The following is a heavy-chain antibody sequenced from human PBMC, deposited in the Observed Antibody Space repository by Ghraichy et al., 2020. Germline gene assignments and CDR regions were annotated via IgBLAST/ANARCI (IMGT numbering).Heavy chain of an antibody. CDR3: ATHCSSTSCYFPY. CDR1: GFTFSSYA. Sequence: GGSPRLSCAASGFTFSSYAMSWVRQAPGKGLEWVSAISGRGGSTYYADSVKGRFTISRDNSKNTLYLQMNSLRAEDTAVYYCATHCSSTSCYFPYWGQGTLVTVSS. CDR2: ISGRGGST. V-gene: IGHV3-23*01. J-gene: IGHJ4*02. D-gene: IGHD2-2*01.